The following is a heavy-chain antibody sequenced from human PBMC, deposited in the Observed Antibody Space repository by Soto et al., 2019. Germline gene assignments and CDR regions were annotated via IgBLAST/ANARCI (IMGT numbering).Heavy chain of an antibody. CDR2: ISANNGNT. V-gene: IGHV1-18*01. J-gene: IGHJ4*02. CDR1: GYTFTSYG. D-gene: IGHD1-26*01. Sequence: QVQLVQSGAEVKKPGASVKVSCKASGYTFTSYGISWVRQAPGQGLGWMGWISANNGNTNYAQKLQGRVTMTTDTSTSTDYMELRSLRSDDTAVYYCARDRGSYALDYWGQGTLVTVSS. CDR3: ARDRGSYALDY.